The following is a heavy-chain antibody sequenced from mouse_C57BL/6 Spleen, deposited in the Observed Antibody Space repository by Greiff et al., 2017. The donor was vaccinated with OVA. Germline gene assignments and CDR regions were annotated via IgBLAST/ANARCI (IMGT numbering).Heavy chain of an antibody. D-gene: IGHD1-1*01. CDR1: GYSITSDY. CDR2: ISYSGST. J-gene: IGHJ1*03. V-gene: IGHV3-8*01. Sequence: EVKVVESGPGLAKPSQTLSLTCSVTGYSITSDYWNWIRKFPGNKLEYMGYISYSGSTYYNPSLKSRISITRDTSKNQYYLQLNSVTTEDTATYYCARGDYYGSSYGDWYFDVCGTGTTVTVSS. CDR3: ARGDYYGSSYGDWYFDV.